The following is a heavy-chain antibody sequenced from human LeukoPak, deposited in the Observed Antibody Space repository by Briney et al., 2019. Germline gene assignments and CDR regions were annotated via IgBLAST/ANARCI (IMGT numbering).Heavy chain of an antibody. CDR2: INHSGST. CDR1: GGSFSGYF. Sequence: SETLSLTCAVCGGSFSGYFWSWIRQPPGKGLEWIGEINHSGSTNYNPSLKSRVTISVDTSKNQFSVKLSSVTAADTAVYNCARSQRGGIIRWYYYDSSGYYGYWGRGTLVTVSS. D-gene: IGHD3-22*01. CDR3: ARSQRGGIIRWYYYDSSGYYGY. J-gene: IGHJ4*02. V-gene: IGHV4-34*01.